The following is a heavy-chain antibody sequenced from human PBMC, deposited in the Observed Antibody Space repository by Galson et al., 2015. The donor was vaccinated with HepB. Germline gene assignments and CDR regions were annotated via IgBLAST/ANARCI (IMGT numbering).Heavy chain of an antibody. CDR3: ARDSAYGSGSRPYYYMDV. J-gene: IGHJ6*03. CDR2: INSDGSST. D-gene: IGHD3-10*01. Sequence: SLRLSCAASGFTFSSYWMHWVRQAPGKGLVWVSRINSDGSSTSYADSVKGRFTISRDNAKNTLYLQMNSLRAEDTAVYYCARDSAYGSGSRPYYYMDVWGKGTTVTVSS. V-gene: IGHV3-74*01. CDR1: GFTFSSYW.